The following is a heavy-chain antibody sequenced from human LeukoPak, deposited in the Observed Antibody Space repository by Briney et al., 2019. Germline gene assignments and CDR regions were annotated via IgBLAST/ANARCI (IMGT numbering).Heavy chain of an antibody. D-gene: IGHD4-17*01. Sequence: GGSLRLSCAASGFTVSDDYMTWVRQTAGKGLEWVSAISGSGGSTYYADSVKGRFTISRDNSKNTLYLQMNSLRAEDTAVYYCANLPGYGDPGYFQHWGQGTLVTVSS. J-gene: IGHJ1*01. CDR3: ANLPGYGDPGYFQH. CDR1: GFTVSDDY. CDR2: ISGSGGST. V-gene: IGHV3-23*01.